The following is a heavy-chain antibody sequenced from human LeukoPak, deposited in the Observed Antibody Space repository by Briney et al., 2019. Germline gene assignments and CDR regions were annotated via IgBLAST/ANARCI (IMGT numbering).Heavy chain of an antibody. J-gene: IGHJ6*02. CDR2: ISGADGGT. CDR1: GFTFSTYA. D-gene: IGHD3-10*01. V-gene: IGHV3-23*01. CDR3: ANMEDGYYYYGMDV. Sequence: PGGSLRLSCAASGFTFSTYAMSWVRQAPGKGLEWVSAISGADGGTFYADSVKGRFTISRDNSKNTLYLQMDSLRAEDTAVYYCANMEDGYYYYGMDVWGQGTTVTVSS.